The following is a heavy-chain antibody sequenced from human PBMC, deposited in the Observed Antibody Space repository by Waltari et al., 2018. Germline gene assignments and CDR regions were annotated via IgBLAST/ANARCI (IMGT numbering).Heavy chain of an antibody. D-gene: IGHD2-2*01. CDR1: GYSISSGYY. CDR3: ARSPSPNQYYFDY. J-gene: IGHJ4*02. CDR2: IYHSGST. Sequence: QVQLQESGPGLVKPSETLSLTCAVSGYSISSGYYWGWTRQPPGKGLEWIGSIYHSGSTYYNPSLKSRVTISVDTSKNQFSLKLSSVTAADTAVYYCARSPSPNQYYFDYWGQGTLVTVSS. V-gene: IGHV4-38-2*01.